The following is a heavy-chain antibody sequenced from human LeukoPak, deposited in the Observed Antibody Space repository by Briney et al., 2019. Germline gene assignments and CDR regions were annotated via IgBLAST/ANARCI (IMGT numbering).Heavy chain of an antibody. CDR3: ARWSGGDFDY. CDR2: IYYSGST. CDR1: GGSINSYY. D-gene: IGHD1-26*01. J-gene: IGHJ4*02. V-gene: IGHV4-59*01. Sequence: PSETLSLTCTVSGGSINSYYWSWIRQPPGKGLEWIGYIYYSGSTNYNPSLKSRVTISVDTSKNQFSLKLSSVTAADTAVYYCARWSGGDFDYWGQGTLVTVSS.